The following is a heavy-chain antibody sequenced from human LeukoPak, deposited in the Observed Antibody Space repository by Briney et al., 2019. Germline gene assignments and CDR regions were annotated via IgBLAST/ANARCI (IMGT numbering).Heavy chain of an antibody. CDR3: ARLSASSYGEYYFDY. V-gene: IGHV3-21*06. J-gene: IGHJ4*02. D-gene: IGHD1-26*01. Sequence: KSGESLRLSCAASGFTFSTYAMEWVRQAPGKGLEWVSSITGDNNYIYYADSVKGRFTISRDNAKNSLFLHMSSLRAGDTAVYYCARLSASSYGEYYFDYWGQGALVTVSS. CDR2: ITGDNNYI. CDR1: GFTFSTYA.